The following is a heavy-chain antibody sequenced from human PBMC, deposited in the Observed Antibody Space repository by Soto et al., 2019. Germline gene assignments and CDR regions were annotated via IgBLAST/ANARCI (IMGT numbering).Heavy chain of an antibody. V-gene: IGHV4-59*12. CDR2: IYHSGST. Sequence: SETLSLTCTVSGGSLSPNCCSWIRQPPGKGLEWIGYIYHSGSTTNNPSLKSRVTISVDRSKNQFSLKLSSVTAADTAVYYCARAVDTAIVWFDYLGQGTLVTGSS. CDR1: GGSLSPNC. CDR3: ARAVDTAIVWFDY. J-gene: IGHJ4*02. D-gene: IGHD5-18*01.